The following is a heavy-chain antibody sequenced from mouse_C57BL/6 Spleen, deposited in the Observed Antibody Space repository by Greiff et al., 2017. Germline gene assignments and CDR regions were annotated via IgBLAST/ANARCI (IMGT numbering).Heavy chain of an antibody. CDR3: ARWSTGD. Sequence: QVQLQQPGAELVRPGSSVKLSSQASGYTFTSSWMHWVKQRPIQGLEWIGNIDPSVSVTHFHQKFKDKATLTVDKSSSTAYMQLSSLTSEDSAVYYCARWSTGDWGSGTTLPASS. CDR2: IDPSVSVT. CDR1: GYTFTSSW. V-gene: IGHV1-52*01. J-gene: IGHJ2*01.